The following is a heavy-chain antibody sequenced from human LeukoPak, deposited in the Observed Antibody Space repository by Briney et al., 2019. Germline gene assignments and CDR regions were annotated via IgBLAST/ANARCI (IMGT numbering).Heavy chain of an antibody. CDR1: GYSISSGYY. D-gene: IGHD4-17*01. J-gene: IGHJ4*02. Sequence: SETLSLTCTVSGYSISSGYYWGWIRQPPGKGLEWIGTIYHSGSTYYNPSLKSRVTISVGTSKNQFSLRLSSVTAADTAVYYCGSGDYSYWGQGTLVTVSS. V-gene: IGHV4-38-2*02. CDR3: GSGDYSY. CDR2: IYHSGST.